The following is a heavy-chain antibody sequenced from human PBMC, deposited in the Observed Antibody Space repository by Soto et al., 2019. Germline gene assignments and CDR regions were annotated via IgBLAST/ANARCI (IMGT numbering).Heavy chain of an antibody. Sequence: SETLSLTGTVSVGSISSYYWSWIRQPPGKGLEWIGYIYYSGNTNYNPSLKIRVTISVDTSKNQFSLKLSSVTAADTAVYYCGRGEVDRYNWNYGIDYWGQGTLVTVS. J-gene: IGHJ4*02. D-gene: IGHD1-7*01. CDR1: VGSISSYY. CDR2: IYYSGNT. V-gene: IGHV4-59*01. CDR3: GRGEVDRYNWNYGIDY.